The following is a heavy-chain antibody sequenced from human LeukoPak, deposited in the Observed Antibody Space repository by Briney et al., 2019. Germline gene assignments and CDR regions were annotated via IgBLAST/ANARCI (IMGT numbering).Heavy chain of an antibody. D-gene: IGHD6-6*01. CDR3: AREGGLASIAARPESSESIGMDV. V-gene: IGHV4-4*02. CDR1: GGSISSSNW. J-gene: IGHJ6*02. CDR2: IYHSGST. Sequence: SETLSLTCAVSGGSISSSNWWSLVRQPPGKGLEWIGEIYHSGSTNYNPSLKSRVTISVDKSKNQFSLKLSSVTAADTAVYYCAREGGLASIAARPESSESIGMDVWGQGTTVTVSS.